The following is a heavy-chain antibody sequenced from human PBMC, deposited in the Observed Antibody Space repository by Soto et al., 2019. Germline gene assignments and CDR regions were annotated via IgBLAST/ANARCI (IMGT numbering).Heavy chain of an antibody. V-gene: IGHV4-34*01. J-gene: IGHJ4*02. Sequence: KTSDTLSITCAVYGGSFSGYYWSWIRQPPGKGLEWIGEINHSGSTNYNPSLKSRVTISVDTSKNQFSLKLSSVTAADTAVYYCARALALTSVGGLWGQGTLV. CDR1: GGSFSGYY. CDR3: ARALALTSVGGL. CDR2: INHSGST. D-gene: IGHD3-3*01.